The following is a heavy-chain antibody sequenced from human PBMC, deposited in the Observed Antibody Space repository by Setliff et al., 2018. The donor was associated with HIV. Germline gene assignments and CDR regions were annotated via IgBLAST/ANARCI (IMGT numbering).Heavy chain of an antibody. CDR3: ARGEVTTVRYFDL. CDR1: GGSFSGYY. CDR2: IVHSGDT. V-gene: IGHV4-34*01. J-gene: IGHJ2*01. D-gene: IGHD3-3*01. Sequence: SETLSLTCAVSGGSFSGYYWNWIRKPPGEGLEWIGEIVHSGDTNYNPYLKSRVIRSVNVYKNQFSLNLNSVTAADTSVYYCARGEVTTVRYFDLWGRGTLVTVSS.